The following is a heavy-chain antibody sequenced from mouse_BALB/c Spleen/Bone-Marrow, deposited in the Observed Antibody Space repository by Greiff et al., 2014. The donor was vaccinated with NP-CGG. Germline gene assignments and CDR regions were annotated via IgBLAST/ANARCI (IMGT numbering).Heavy chain of an antibody. J-gene: IGHJ4*01. CDR3: TRQYGNYYAMDY. V-gene: IGHV1S126*01. D-gene: IGHD2-10*02. Sequence: QVQLKQSGAELVRPGASVKVSCKASGYTFTSYWINWAKQRPGQGLEWIGNIYPSDSYTNYNQNFKDKATLTVDKSSSTAYMQLSSPTSEDSAGYYCTRQYGNYYAMDYWGQGTSVTVSS. CDR1: GYTFTSYW. CDR2: IYPSDSYT.